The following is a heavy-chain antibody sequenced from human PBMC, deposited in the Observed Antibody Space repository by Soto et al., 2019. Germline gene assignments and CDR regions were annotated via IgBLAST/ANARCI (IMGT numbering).Heavy chain of an antibody. V-gene: IGHV4-59*01. CDR1: GGSISSYY. D-gene: IGHD3-3*01. J-gene: IGHJ6*02. CDR3: ARQWEITIFGVVSGTDYYGMDV. Sequence: SETLSLTCTVSGGSISSYYWSWIRQPPGKGLEWIGYIYYSGSTNYNPSLKSRVTISVDTSKNQFSLKLSSVTAADTAVYYCARQWEITIFGVVSGTDYYGMDVWGQGTAGTV. CDR2: IYYSGST.